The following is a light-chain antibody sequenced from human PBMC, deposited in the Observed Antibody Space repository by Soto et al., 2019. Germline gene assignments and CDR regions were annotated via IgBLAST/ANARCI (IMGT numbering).Light chain of an antibody. Sequence: DIQMTQSPSSLSASVGDRVTITCRASQGISNYLAWYQQKPGKVPKLLIYAASTLQTGVPCRFSGSGSGPAFTLTISSLQPEDVATYYCQKYNSAPRTFGQATKVEIK. CDR3: QKYNSAPRT. CDR1: QGISNY. V-gene: IGKV1-27*01. CDR2: AAS. J-gene: IGKJ1*01.